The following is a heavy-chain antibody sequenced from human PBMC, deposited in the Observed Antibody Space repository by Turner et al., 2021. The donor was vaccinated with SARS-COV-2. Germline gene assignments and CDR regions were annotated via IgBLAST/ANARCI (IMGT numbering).Heavy chain of an antibody. Sequence: QVQLVQSGAEVKKPGASVKVCCKASGYTFTTYYLHWVRQAPGHGLEWMGMITPSSGYTTYAQTFQGRVTMTRDTSTTTVYMDLSSLTFEDTAVYFCTRSRPGSTVTFDYWGQGTLVTVSS. D-gene: IGHD4-17*01. CDR3: TRSRPGSTVTFDY. CDR2: ITPSSGYT. CDR1: GYTFTTYY. J-gene: IGHJ4*02. V-gene: IGHV1-46*03.